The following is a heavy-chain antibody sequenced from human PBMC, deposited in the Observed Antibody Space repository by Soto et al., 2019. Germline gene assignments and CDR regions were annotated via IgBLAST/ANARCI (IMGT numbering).Heavy chain of an antibody. D-gene: IGHD2-21*01. J-gene: IGHJ6*02. V-gene: IGHV3-48*02. Sequence: LQLVESGGGLVQPGGSLRLSCAASGFAFSSFSMNWVRQAPGKGLEWISYISSTTTTIYYADSVKGRFTISRDSAENSLYLQMNSLRDEDTAVYYCTRDPLMVAISQTYGMDVWGQGTTVTVSS. CDR1: GFAFSSFS. CDR2: ISSTTTTI. CDR3: TRDPLMVAISQTYGMDV.